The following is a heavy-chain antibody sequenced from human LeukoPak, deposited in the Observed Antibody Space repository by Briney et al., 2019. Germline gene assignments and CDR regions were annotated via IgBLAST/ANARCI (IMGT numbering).Heavy chain of an antibody. V-gene: IGHV3-48*02. D-gene: IGHD3-22*01. J-gene: IGHJ4*02. Sequence: GGSLRLSCAASGFTISSYAMNWVRQAPGKGLEWVSYISSSSSPINYADSVKGRFTISRDNAKNSLYLQMNSLRDEDTAVYYCARLDSYDSSFHYWGQGTLVTVSS. CDR1: GFTISSYA. CDR2: ISSSSSPI. CDR3: ARLDSYDSSFHY.